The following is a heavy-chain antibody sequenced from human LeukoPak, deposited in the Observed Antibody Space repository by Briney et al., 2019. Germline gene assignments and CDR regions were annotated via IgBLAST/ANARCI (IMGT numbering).Heavy chain of an antibody. CDR3: ARPALKSGSYQYYFDY. CDR1: GYTFTGYY. Sequence: ASVKVSCKASGYTFTGYYIHWVRQAPGQGLDWMGWISAYNGNTNYPQNLQGRVTMTTDTSTNTAYMELRSLRSDDTAVYYCARPALKSGSYQYYFDYWGQGTLVTVSS. D-gene: IGHD1-26*01. CDR2: ISAYNGNT. J-gene: IGHJ4*02. V-gene: IGHV1-18*04.